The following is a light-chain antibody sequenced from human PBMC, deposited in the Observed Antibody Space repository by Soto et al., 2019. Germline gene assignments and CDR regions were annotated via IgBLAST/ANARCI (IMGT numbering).Light chain of an antibody. J-gene: IGKJ5*01. V-gene: IGKV1-8*01. CDR3: QQYYSYPPIT. CDR1: QGISSY. CDR2: AAS. Sequence: AIRMTHAPSSFSASTLYRVTITFLASQGISSYLAWYQQKPGKAPKLLIYAASTLQSGVPSRFSGSGSGTDFTLTISCLQSEDFATYYCQQYYSYPPITFGQGTRLENK.